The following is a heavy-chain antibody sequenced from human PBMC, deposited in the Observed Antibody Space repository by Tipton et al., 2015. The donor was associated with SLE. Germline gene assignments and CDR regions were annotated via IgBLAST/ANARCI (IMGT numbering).Heavy chain of an antibody. V-gene: IGHV4-38-2*02. Sequence: TLSLTCTVSGYSISSGYYWGWIRQPPGKGLEWIGSIYHSGSTYYNPSLKSRVTISVDTSKNQFSLKLSSVTAADTAVYYCAAVSSALWDFGYWGQGTWSPSPQ. D-gene: IGHD6-19*01. CDR3: AAVSSALWDFGY. CDR2: IYHSGST. CDR1: GYSISSGYY. J-gene: IGHJ4*02.